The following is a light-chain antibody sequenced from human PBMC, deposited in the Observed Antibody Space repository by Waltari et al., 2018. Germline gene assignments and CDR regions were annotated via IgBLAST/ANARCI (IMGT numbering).Light chain of an antibody. CDR2: KDT. V-gene: IGLV3-27*01. CDR3: HAAAGNIWF. CDR1: VLAEKY. Sequence: SYELTQPFSVSVSPGQTATITCSGDVLAEKYVRWFQQKPGQAPILILYKDTDRASGIPERFSGSSSGSSVTLTITGAVPEDEADYYCHAAAGNIWFFGGGTKLTVL. J-gene: IGLJ3*02.